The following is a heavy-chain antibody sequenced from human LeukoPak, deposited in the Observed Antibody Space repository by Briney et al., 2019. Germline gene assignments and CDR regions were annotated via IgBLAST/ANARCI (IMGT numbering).Heavy chain of an antibody. CDR3: AREHGSGSYRHFDY. J-gene: IGHJ4*02. CDR2: INPNSGGT. Sequence: ASVKVSCKASGYTFTGYYMHWVRQAPGQGLEWMGWINPNSGGTNYAQKFQGRVTMTRDTSISTAYMELSRLRSDDTAVYCCAREHGSGSYRHFDYWGQGTLVTVSS. CDR1: GYTFTGYY. V-gene: IGHV1-2*02. D-gene: IGHD3-10*01.